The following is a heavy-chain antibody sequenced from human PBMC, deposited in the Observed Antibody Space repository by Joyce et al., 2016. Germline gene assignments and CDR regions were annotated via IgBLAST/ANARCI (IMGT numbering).Heavy chain of an antibody. CDR3: AKILTATYSSGWFLDY. V-gene: IGHV3-30*18. CDR1: GLTRSNYG. CDR2: ISYDGIYK. J-gene: IGHJ4*02. Sequence: QVQLVESVGGVVQPGWSLRLSCPASGLTRSNYGVHWVREATGKGLEWVAVISYDGIYKYDADPVKCRFTSSRDNSKNTVFLEMNSLGAEDTAVYYCAKILTATYSSGWFLDYWGQGTLVTVSS. D-gene: IGHD6-25*01.